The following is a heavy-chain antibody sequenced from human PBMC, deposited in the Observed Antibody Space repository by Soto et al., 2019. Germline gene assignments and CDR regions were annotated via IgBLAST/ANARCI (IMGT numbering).Heavy chain of an antibody. D-gene: IGHD2-2*01. V-gene: IGHV3-7*01. CDR1: GFSLSTSW. Sequence: PGGSLRLSCTASGFSLSTSWMTWVRQAPGKGLEWVANIMQDGSDKYYVDSVKGRFTISRDNAKNTLYLQMTSLRAEDTAVYYCARVSREVVRAVIDYWGQGTLVTGSS. J-gene: IGHJ4*02. CDR2: IMQDGSDK. CDR3: ARVSREVVRAVIDY.